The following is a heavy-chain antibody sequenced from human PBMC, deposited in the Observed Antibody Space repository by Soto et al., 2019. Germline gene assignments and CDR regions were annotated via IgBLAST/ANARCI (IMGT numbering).Heavy chain of an antibody. CDR2: ISGSGGST. D-gene: IGHD3-3*01. CDR3: AKISGSAIFGVVIIPLDYYYYGMDV. V-gene: IGHV3-23*01. Sequence: GGSLRLSCEASGFTFSSYAMSWVRQAPGKGLERVSAISGSGGSTYYADSVKGRFTISRDNSKNTLYLQMNSLRAEDTAVYYCAKISGSAIFGVVIIPLDYYYYGMDVWGQGTTVTVSS. J-gene: IGHJ6*02. CDR1: GFTFSSYA.